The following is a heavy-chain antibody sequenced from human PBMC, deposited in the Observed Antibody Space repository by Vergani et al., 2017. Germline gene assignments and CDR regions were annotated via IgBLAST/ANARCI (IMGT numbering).Heavy chain of an antibody. J-gene: IGHJ3*02. V-gene: IGHV1-3*01. CDR2: INAGNGNT. D-gene: IGHD5-24*01. CDR3: AREEEMATITMWGAFDI. CDR1: GCTFTSYA. Sequence: QVQLVQSGAEVKKPGASVKVSCKASGCTFTSYAMHWVRQAPGQRLEWMGWINAGNGNTKYSQKFQGRVTITRDTSASTAYMELRSLRSEDTAVYYCAREEEMATITMWGAFDIWGQGTMVTVSS.